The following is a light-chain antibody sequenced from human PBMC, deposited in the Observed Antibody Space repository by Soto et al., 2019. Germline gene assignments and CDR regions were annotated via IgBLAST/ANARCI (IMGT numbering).Light chain of an antibody. J-gene: IGKJ1*01. CDR1: QSISSW. V-gene: IGKV1-5*01. CDR3: QQYNSYSPWT. Sequence: DIQMTPSPSTLSAPVRDRLTMTAVSSQSISSWLAWYQQKPGKAPKLLIYDASSLESGVPSRFSGSGSGTEFTLTISSLQPDDFATYYCQQYNSYSPWTFGQGTKVDIK. CDR2: DAS.